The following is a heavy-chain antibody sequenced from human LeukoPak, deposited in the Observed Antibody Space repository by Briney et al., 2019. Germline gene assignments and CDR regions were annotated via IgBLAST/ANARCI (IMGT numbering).Heavy chain of an antibody. Sequence: SETLSLTCTVSGGSISSSSYYWGWIRQPPGKGLEWIGSIYYSGSTYYNPSLKSRVTISVDTSKNQFSLKLSSVTAADTAVYYCARGMEYSYGQYYFDYWGQGTLVTVSS. J-gene: IGHJ4*02. D-gene: IGHD5-18*01. CDR2: IYYSGST. V-gene: IGHV4-39*07. CDR1: GGSISSSSYY. CDR3: ARGMEYSYGQYYFDY.